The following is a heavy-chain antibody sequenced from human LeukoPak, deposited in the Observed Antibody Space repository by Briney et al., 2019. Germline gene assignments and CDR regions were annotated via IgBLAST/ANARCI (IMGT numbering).Heavy chain of an antibody. D-gene: IGHD6-19*01. CDR1: GGSFSGYY. J-gene: IGHJ6*02. V-gene: IGHV4-34*01. Sequence: SETLSLTCAVYGGSFSGYYWSWIRQPPGKGLEWIGEINHRGSTNYNPSLKSRVTISVDTSKNQFSLKLSSVTAADTAVYYCARRSGWYGYYGMDVWGQGTTVTVSS. CDR2: INHRGST. CDR3: ARRSGWYGYYGMDV.